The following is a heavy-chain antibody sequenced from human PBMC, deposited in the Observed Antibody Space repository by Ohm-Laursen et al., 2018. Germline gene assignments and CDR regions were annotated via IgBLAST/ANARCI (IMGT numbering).Heavy chain of an antibody. D-gene: IGHD5-24*01. V-gene: IGHV3-11*01. CDR3: ARVSRGTLQSP. CDR2: ISSSGSTI. J-gene: IGHJ5*02. Sequence: GSLRLSCTASGFTFSDDYMSWIRQAPGKGLEWVSYISSSGSTIYYADSVKGRFTISRDNAKNSLYLQMNSLRAEDTAVYYCARVSRGTLQSPWGQGTLVTVSS. CDR1: GFTFSDDY.